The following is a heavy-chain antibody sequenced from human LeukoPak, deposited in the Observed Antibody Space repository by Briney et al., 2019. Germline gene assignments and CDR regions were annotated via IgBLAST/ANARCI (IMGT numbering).Heavy chain of an antibody. CDR3: ARVRITMIVPEYFDF. CDR1: GYSISSGYY. CDR2: IYYSGTT. Sequence: SETLSLTCTVSGYSISSGYYWGWIRQPPGKGLEWIGSIYYSGTTYYNPSLKSRVTVSLDTSKNHFSLKLNSVTAADTAVYYCARVRITMIVPEYFDFWGQGTLVTVSS. V-gene: IGHV4-38-2*02. D-gene: IGHD3-22*01. J-gene: IGHJ4*02.